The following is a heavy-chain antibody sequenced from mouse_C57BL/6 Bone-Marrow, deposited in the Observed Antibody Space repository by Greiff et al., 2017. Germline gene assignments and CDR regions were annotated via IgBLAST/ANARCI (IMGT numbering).Heavy chain of an antibody. V-gene: IGHV2-2*01. Sequence: VKLQESGPGLVQPSQSLSITCTVSGFSLTSYGVHWVRQSPGKGLEWLGVIWSGGSTDYNAAFISRLSISKDNSKSQVFFKMNSLQADDTAIYYCASYGSSFHWYFDVWGTGTTVTVSS. CDR2: IWSGGST. J-gene: IGHJ1*03. D-gene: IGHD1-1*01. CDR3: ASYGSSFHWYFDV. CDR1: GFSLTSYG.